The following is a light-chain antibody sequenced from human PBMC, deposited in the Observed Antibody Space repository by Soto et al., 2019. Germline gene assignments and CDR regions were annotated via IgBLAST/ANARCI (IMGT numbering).Light chain of an antibody. V-gene: IGLV3-1*01. CDR3: QAWDSSTVV. CDR2: KDS. J-gene: IGLJ2*01. Sequence: SSELTQPPSVSVSPGQTASITCSGDKLGNKYACWYQQKQGQSPVLVIYKDSKRPSGIPERFSGSNSGNTATLTISGTQAIDEAVYYCQAWDSSTVVFVGGTKLTVL. CDR1: KLGNKY.